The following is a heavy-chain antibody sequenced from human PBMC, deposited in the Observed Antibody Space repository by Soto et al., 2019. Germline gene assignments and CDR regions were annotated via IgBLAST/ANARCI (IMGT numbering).Heavy chain of an antibody. CDR2: IYWDDDK. J-gene: IGHJ4*02. D-gene: IGHD3-9*01. CDR1: GFSMITNGVG. CDR3: AHRRSRNGDWSTGDFDY. V-gene: IGHV2-5*02. Sequence: QITLKESGPKVLKYTETLRLTCTFTGFSMITNGVGVGWIRQYPGKALEWLAFIYWDDDKRYSHSLKARLTVAKDSSKNQLVLTLTYMDPADTGTYYCAHRRSRNGDWSTGDFDYWGPGALVTVYS.